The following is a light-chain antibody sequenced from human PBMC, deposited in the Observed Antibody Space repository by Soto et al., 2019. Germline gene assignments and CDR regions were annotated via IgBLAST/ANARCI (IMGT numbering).Light chain of an antibody. CDR2: EVS. Sequence: QSALTQPASVSGSPGQSVAISCTGTSSDVGAYNYISWYQQHPGKAPKLLLSEVSNRPSGVSGRFSGSKSGNAASLTISGLQAEDEADYYCSSLTTSFTYVFGTGTKVTVL. J-gene: IGLJ1*01. CDR3: SSLTTSFTYV. CDR1: SSDVGAYNY. V-gene: IGLV2-14*01.